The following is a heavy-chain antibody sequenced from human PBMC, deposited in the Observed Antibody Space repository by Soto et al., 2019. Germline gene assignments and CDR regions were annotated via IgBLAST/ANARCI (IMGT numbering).Heavy chain of an antibody. D-gene: IGHD6-13*01. J-gene: IGHJ6*02. CDR2: IYHSGST. V-gene: IGHV4-4*02. CDR1: GGSISSSNW. Sequence: SETLSLTCAVSGGSISSSNWWSWVRQPPGKGLEWIGEIYHSGSTNYNPSLKSRVTISVDKSKNQFSLKLSSVTAADTAVYYCARDHRREGAAGIHHYYYGMDVWGQGTKVTVSS. CDR3: ARDHRREGAAGIHHYYYGMDV.